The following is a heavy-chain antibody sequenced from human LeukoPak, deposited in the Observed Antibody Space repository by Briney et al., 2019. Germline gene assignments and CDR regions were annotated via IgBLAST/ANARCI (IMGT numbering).Heavy chain of an antibody. J-gene: IGHJ3*02. CDR1: TFTFSSYA. CDR3: ARPPTTVTSYAFDI. Sequence: GGSLRLSCAVSTFTFSSYAMSWVRQAPGKGLEWVSAISSSSSYIYYADSVKGRFTISRDNAKNSLYLQMNSLRAEDTAVYYCARPPTTVTSYAFDIWGQGTMVTVSS. D-gene: IGHD4-17*01. V-gene: IGHV3-21*01. CDR2: ISSSSSYI.